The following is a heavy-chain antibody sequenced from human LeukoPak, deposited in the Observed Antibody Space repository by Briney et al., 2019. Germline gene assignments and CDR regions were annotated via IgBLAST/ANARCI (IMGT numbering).Heavy chain of an antibody. CDR1: GGSFSGYY. V-gene: IGHV4-34*01. D-gene: IGHD5-18*01. CDR2: INHSGST. CDR3: ARKAGYSYGRHYYYMDV. J-gene: IGHJ6*03. Sequence: SETLSLTCAVYGGSFSGYYWSRIRQPPGKGLGWIGEINHSGSTNYNPSLKSRVTISVDTSKNQFSLKLSSVTAADTAVYYCARKAGYSYGRHYYYMDVWGKGTTVTVSS.